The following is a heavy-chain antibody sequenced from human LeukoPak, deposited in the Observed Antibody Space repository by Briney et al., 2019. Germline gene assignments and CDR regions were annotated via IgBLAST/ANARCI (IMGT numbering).Heavy chain of an antibody. D-gene: IGHD2-2*01. J-gene: IGHJ6*02. CDR2: ISSSGSTI. Sequence: PGGSLRLSCAASGFTFSSYEMNWVHQAPGKGLEWVSYISSSGSTIYYADSVKGRFTISRDNAKNSLYLQMNSLRAEDTAVYYCARDNIVVVPAASRESYYGMDVWGQGTTVTVSS. V-gene: IGHV3-48*03. CDR3: ARDNIVVVPAASRESYYGMDV. CDR1: GFTFSSYE.